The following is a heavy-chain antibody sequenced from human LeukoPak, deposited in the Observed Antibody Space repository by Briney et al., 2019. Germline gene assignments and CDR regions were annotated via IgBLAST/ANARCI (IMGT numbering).Heavy chain of an antibody. D-gene: IGHD4-17*01. V-gene: IGHV4-39*07. CDR3: ARGSRNYNDYGDYYFDY. J-gene: IGHJ4*02. CDR1: GGSISNSNYY. Sequence: SETLSLTCTVSGGSISNSNYYWGWVRQPPGKGLEWIGTIYYSGNTYYTPSLKSRVTISLDTSNNQFSLKLSSVTAADTAVYYCARGSRNYNDYGDYYFDYWGQGTLVTVSS. CDR2: IYYSGNT.